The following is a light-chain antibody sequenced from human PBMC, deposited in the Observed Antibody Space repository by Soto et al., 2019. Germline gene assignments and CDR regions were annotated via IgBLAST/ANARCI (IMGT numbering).Light chain of an antibody. CDR2: DAS. CDR3: QQRRYWPVT. Sequence: EIVXXXXPAXXXMSPGERATXXXXXSQSXXXXFAWYQQKPGQAPRLLIYDASNRATGVPARFSGSGSGTDFTLTISSLEPEDFAVYYCQQRRYWPVTFGQGTKVEIK. J-gene: IGKJ1*01. V-gene: IGKV3-11*01. CDR1: QSXXXX.